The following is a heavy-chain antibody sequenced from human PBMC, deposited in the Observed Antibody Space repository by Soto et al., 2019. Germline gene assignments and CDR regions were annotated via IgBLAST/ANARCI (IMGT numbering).Heavy chain of an antibody. V-gene: IGHV3-23*01. CDR1: GFSFGNYP. J-gene: IGHJ4*02. CDR2: LSGSGGST. D-gene: IGHD6-19*01. CDR3: AKDRWGGAGSGWSHGN. Sequence: EVQLLESGGGLVQPGGSLRLSCAASGFSFGNYPMSWVRQAPGKGLEWVSGLSGSGGSTNYADSVKGRFTIYRDNSKNPLYLQMNSLRAEDPAVYYCAKDRWGGAGSGWSHGNWGQGTLVTVSS.